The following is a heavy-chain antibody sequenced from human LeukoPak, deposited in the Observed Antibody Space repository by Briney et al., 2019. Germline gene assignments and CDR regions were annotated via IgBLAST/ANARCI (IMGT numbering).Heavy chain of an antibody. J-gene: IGHJ6*03. Sequence: PGGSLRLSCAASGFTFSAYSMNWVRQAPGKGPGWVSSIGGYGTYIYYADSVKSRFTISRDNTKNSLYLQMIGLRAEDTAVYYCARDPSTRMATYYYYYMDVWAKGPRSPSP. CDR2: IGGYGTYI. D-gene: IGHD5-24*01. V-gene: IGHV3-21*01. CDR3: ARDPSTRMATYYYYYMDV. CDR1: GFTFSAYS.